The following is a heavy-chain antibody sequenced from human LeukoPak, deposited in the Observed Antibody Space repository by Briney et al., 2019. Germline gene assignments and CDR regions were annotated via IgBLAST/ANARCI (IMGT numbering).Heavy chain of an antibody. D-gene: IGHD2-15*01. CDR3: ARAPSGSCYDY. V-gene: IGHV4-30-2*01. J-gene: IGHJ4*02. Sequence: PSETLSLTCTVSGGSISSGGYYWSWIRQPPGKGLEWIGYIYHSGSTYYNPSLKSRVTISVDKSKNQFSLKLSSVTAADTAVYYCARAPSGSCYDYWGQGTLVTVSS. CDR2: IYHSGST. CDR1: GGSISSGGYY.